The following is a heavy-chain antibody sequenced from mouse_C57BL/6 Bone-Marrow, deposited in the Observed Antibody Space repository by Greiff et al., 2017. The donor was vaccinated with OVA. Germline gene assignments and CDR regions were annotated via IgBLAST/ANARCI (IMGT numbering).Heavy chain of an antibody. CDR2: ISSCGDYI. V-gene: IGHV5-9-1*02. CDR1: GFTFSSYA. CDR3: KRLIDAMDY. J-gene: IGHJ4*01. Sequence: DVKLVESGEGLVKPGGSLKLSCAASGFTFSSYAMSWVRQTPEKRLEWVAYISSCGDYIYYADTVKGRFTISRDNDRNTLYLQRSSMKSDDTAMYYCKRLIDAMDYWGQGNSVTVSS.